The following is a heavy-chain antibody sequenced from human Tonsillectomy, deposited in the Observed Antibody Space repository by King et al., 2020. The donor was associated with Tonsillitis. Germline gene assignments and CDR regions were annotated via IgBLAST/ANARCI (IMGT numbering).Heavy chain of an antibody. J-gene: IGHJ6*02. V-gene: IGHV3-23*04. CDR3: AKTISMTSRYYGLDV. D-gene: IGHD3-3*02. Sequence: VQLVESGGGLVQPGGSPRLSCAASGFTFSNYAMSWVRQAPGKGLEWVSAISCGGGSTYYADSVKGRFIISRDNSKNMLYLQMSSLRAEDTALYYCAKTISMTSRYYGLDVWGQGTTVTVSS. CDR2: ISCGGGST. CDR1: GFTFSNYA.